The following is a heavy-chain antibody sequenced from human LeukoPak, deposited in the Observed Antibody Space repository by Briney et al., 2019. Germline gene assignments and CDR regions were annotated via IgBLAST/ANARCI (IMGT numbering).Heavy chain of an antibody. V-gene: IGHV4-59*01. Sequence: SETLSLTCTVSSGSIRTSYCSWIRQPPGKGLEWIGYIYYSGSTNCNPSLKSRVTISVDTSRNQLSLKLSSVTAADTAVYYCARAPNPDFFDDWGQGTLVTVSS. CDR2: IYYSGST. CDR1: SGSIRTSY. D-gene: IGHD2-8*01. J-gene: IGHJ4*02. CDR3: ARAPNPDFFDD.